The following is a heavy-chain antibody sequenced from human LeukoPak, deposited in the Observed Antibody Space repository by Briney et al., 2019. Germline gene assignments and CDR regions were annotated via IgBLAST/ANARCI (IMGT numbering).Heavy chain of an antibody. Sequence: PGGSLRLSCAASGFTFSSYWVHWVRQAPGKGLVWVSRINSDGSSTSYADSVKGRFTISRDNAKNTLYLQMNSLRAEDTAVYYCARDAHPYCSGGSCYSSVGWFDPWGQGTLVTVSS. CDR3: ARDAHPYCSGGSCYSSVGWFDP. J-gene: IGHJ5*02. V-gene: IGHV3-74*01. CDR2: INSDGSST. D-gene: IGHD2-15*01. CDR1: GFTFSSYW.